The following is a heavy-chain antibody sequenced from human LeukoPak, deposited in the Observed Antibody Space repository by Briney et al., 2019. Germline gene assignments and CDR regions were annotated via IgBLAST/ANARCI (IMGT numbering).Heavy chain of an antibody. CDR3: ARDQNGSGSDY. V-gene: IGHV1-18*01. CDR2: ISADNNDI. D-gene: IGHD3-10*01. CDR1: GYTFSRSG. Sequence: ASVKVSCKASGYTFSRSGISWERQAPGQGLEWMGWISADNNDINYAQKVQGRVTMTTDTSTSTAYMELRSLRFDDTAVYYCARDQNGSGSDYWGQGTLVTVSS. J-gene: IGHJ4*02.